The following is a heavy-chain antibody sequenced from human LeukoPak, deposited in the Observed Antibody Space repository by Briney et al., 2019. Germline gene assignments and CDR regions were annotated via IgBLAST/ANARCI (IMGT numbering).Heavy chain of an antibody. D-gene: IGHD2-21*02. Sequence: SETLSLTCIVSGGSISTNNYYWGWIRQPPGKGLEWIGSIYYSGTTYSNPSLKSRVTISVDTSKNQFSLKLRSVTAADTAVYYCARGTGAYCGGDCYFDYWGQGTLVTVSS. V-gene: IGHV4-39*01. CDR3: ARGTGAYCGGDCYFDY. J-gene: IGHJ4*02. CDR2: IYYSGTT. CDR1: GGSISTNNYY.